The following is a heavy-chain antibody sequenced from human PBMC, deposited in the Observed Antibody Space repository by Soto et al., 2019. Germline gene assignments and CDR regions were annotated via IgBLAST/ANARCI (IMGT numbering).Heavy chain of an antibody. CDR1: GFTFSSYS. CDR3: ARDEYYDILTGYYSDRYYYYMDV. CDR2: ISSSSSYI. J-gene: IGHJ6*03. V-gene: IGHV3-21*01. Sequence: GGSLRLSCAASGFTFSSYSMNWVRQAPGKGLEWVSSISSSSSYIYYADSVKGRFTISRDNAKNSLYLQMNSLRAEDTAVYYCARDEYYDILTGYYSDRYYYYMDVWGKGTTVTVSS. D-gene: IGHD3-9*01.